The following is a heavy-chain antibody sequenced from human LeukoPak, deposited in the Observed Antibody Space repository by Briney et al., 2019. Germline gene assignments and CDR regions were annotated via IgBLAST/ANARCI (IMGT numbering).Heavy chain of an antibody. D-gene: IGHD1-26*01. CDR1: GFTFTISA. J-gene: IGHJ3*02. CDR2: ILVGSGKP. CDR3: AADPYSGSYLDAFDI. Sequence: TSGKVSFNSSGFTFTISAVQWGRHARGDHPERIGYILVGSGKPNYAQKFQERVNITRAMSTSTAHMELSSLRSAATAVYYCAADPYSGSYLDAFDIWGQGTMVTVSS. V-gene: IGHV1-58*01.